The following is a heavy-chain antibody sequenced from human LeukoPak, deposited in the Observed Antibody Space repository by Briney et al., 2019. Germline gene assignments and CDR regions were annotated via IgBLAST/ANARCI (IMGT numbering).Heavy chain of an antibody. J-gene: IGHJ4*02. CDR3: AKDRYCSAGTCSGGFDY. Sequence: GGSLRLSCAASGFTFDDYAMHWVRQPPGKGLEWVSLISGDGGRTKYADSVKGRFTISRDNSKNSLYLQMNSLRTEDTALYYCAKDRYCSAGTCSGGFDYWGQGTLVAVSS. D-gene: IGHD2-15*01. CDR1: GFTFDDYA. V-gene: IGHV3-43*02. CDR2: ISGDGGRT.